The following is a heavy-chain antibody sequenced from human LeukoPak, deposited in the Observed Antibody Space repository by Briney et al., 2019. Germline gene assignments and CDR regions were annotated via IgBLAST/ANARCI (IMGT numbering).Heavy chain of an antibody. J-gene: IGHJ6*03. V-gene: IGHV1-69*06. CDR2: IIPIFGTA. Sequence: SVKVSCKASGGTFSSYAISWVRQAPGQGLEWMGGIIPIFGTANYAQKFQGRVTITADKSTSTAYMELSSLRSEDTAVYYCARWTTAGPSNYYYYYMDVWGKGTTVTVSS. CDR3: ARWTTAGPSNYYYYYMDV. CDR1: GGTFSSYA. D-gene: IGHD6-13*01.